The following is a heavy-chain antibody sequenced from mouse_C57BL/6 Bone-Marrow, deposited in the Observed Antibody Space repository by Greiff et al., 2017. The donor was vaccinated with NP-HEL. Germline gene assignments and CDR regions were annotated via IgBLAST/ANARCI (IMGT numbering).Heavy chain of an antibody. CDR1: GYTFTSYT. J-gene: IGHJ2*01. V-gene: IGHV1-4*01. D-gene: IGHD1-1*01. CDR2: INPSSGYT. CDR3: ARAILRNYFDY. Sequence: VKLMESGAELARPGASVKMSCKASGYTFTSYTMHWVKQRPGQGLEWIGYINPSSGYTKYNQKFKDKATLTADKSSSTAYMQLSSLTSEDSAVYYCARAILRNYFDYWGQGTTLTVSS.